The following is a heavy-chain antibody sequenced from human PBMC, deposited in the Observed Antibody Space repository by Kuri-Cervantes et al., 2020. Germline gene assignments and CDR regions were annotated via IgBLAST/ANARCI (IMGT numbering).Heavy chain of an antibody. J-gene: IGHJ4*02. CDR1: GDSISSNTW. V-gene: IGHV4-4*02. CDR2: IYHSGST. D-gene: IGHD5-18*01. Sequence: GSLRLSCVVSGDSISSNTWWSWVRQPPGKGLEWTGEIYHSGSTNYNPSLKSRVTISVDTSKNQFSLKLSSVTAADTAVYYCARVAGGLYSYGFDYWGQGTLVTVSS. CDR3: ARVAGGLYSYGFDY.